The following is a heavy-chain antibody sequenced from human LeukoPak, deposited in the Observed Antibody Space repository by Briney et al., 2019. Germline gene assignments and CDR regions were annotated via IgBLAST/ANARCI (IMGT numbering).Heavy chain of an antibody. Sequence: SETLSLTCTVSGGSISSGGYYWSWIRQPPGKGLEWIGYIYHSGSTYYNPSLKSRVTISVDRSKNQFSLKLSSMTAADTAVYYCARDPGGYDSTPAYWGQGTLVTVSS. J-gene: IGHJ4*02. V-gene: IGHV4-30-2*01. CDR2: IYHSGST. CDR3: ARDPGGYDSTPAY. D-gene: IGHD5-12*01. CDR1: GGSISSGGYY.